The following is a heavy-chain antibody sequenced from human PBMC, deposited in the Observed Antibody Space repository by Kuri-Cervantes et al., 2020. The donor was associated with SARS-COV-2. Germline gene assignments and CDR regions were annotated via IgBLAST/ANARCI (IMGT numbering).Heavy chain of an antibody. D-gene: IGHD3-3*01. CDR3: ARVLGIFGVVTSYMDV. J-gene: IGHJ6*03. V-gene: IGHV4-38-2*02. Sequence: SETLSLTCTVSGYSIGRPYYWGWIRQSPGKGLEWIGSIYQSGSSYYHPSLRSRVTISVDTSKNQFSLKLSSVTAADTAVYYCARVLGIFGVVTSYMDVWGKGTTVTVSS. CDR1: GYSIGRPYY. CDR2: IYQSGSS.